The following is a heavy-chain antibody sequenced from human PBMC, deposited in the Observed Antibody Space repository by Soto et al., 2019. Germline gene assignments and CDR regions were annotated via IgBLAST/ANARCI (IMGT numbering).Heavy chain of an antibody. CDR3: ASVRPSGYSGYDMGFDY. D-gene: IGHD5-12*01. CDR2: IWYDGSNK. J-gene: IGHJ4*02. CDR1: GFTFSSYG. V-gene: IGHV3-33*01. Sequence: QVQLVESGGGVVQPGRSLRLSCAASGFTFSSYGMHWVRQAPGKGLEWVAVIWYDGSNKYYADSVKGRFTISRDNSKNTLYLQMNSLRAEDTAVYYCASVRPSGYSGYDMGFDYWGQGTLVTVSS.